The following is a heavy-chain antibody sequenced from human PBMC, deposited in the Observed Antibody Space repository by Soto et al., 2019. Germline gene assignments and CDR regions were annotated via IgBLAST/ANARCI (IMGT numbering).Heavy chain of an antibody. J-gene: IGHJ3*02. V-gene: IGHV4-39*01. CDR2: IYYSGNT. CDR1: GGSISTSHYY. Sequence: QLQLQESGPGLVKPSETLSLTCTVSGGSISTSHYYWDWIRQPPGKGLEWIGSIYYSGNTYYNPSLESRVTISVDTSKTQFSLRLSSVTAAETAVYYCAVRPGGRDDYFDMWGQGTMVTVSS. CDR3: AVRPGGRDDYFDM. D-gene: IGHD3-16*01.